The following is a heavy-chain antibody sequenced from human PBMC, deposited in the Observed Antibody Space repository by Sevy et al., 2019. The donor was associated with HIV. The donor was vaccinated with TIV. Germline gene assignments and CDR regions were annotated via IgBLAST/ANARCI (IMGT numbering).Heavy chain of an antibody. D-gene: IGHD2-2*01. CDR2: ISAYNGNT. CDR3: ARDPQDYCSSTSCYDSPNSFDP. Sequence: ASVKVSCKASGYTFTSYGISWVRQAPGQGLEWMGWISAYNGNTNYAQKLQGRVTMTTDTSTSTAYMELSSLRSDDTAVYYCARDPQDYCSSTSCYDSPNSFDPWGQGTLVTVSS. J-gene: IGHJ5*02. CDR1: GYTFTSYG. V-gene: IGHV1-18*01.